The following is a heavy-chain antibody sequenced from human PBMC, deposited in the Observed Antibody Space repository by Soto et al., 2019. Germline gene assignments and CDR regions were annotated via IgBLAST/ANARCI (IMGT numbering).Heavy chain of an antibody. J-gene: IGHJ5*02. CDR1: GFTFSSYG. CDR3: AKEAISAVAGTPPFDP. Sequence: QVQLVESGGGVVQRGRSLRLSCAASGFTFSSYGMHWVRQAPGKGLEWVAVISYDGSNKYYADSVKGRFTISRDNSKNTLYLQMNSLRAEDTAVYYCAKEAISAVAGTPPFDPWGQGTLVTVSS. CDR2: ISYDGSNK. D-gene: IGHD6-19*01. V-gene: IGHV3-30*18.